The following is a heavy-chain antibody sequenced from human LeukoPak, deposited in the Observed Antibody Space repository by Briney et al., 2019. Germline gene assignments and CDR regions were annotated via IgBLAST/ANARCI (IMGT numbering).Heavy chain of an antibody. CDR3: ARGDIVVVPAAPTHY. CDR1: GYTFTGYY. J-gene: IGHJ4*02. Sequence: ASVKVSCKASGYTFTGYYMHWERQAPGQGLEWMGWINPNSGGTNYAQKFQGRVTMTRDTSISPAYMELSRLRSDDTAVDYCARGDIVVVPAAPTHYWGQGTLVTVSS. CDR2: INPNSGGT. V-gene: IGHV1-2*02. D-gene: IGHD2-2*01.